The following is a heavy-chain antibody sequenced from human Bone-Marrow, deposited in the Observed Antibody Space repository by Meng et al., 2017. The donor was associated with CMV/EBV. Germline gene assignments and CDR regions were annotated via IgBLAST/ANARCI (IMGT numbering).Heavy chain of an antibody. V-gene: IGHV3-23*03. J-gene: IGHJ4*01. CDR1: GFTFSSYA. CDR2: IYSGGSST. CDR3: AKDTFPLGAVAATLGY. Sequence: GGSLRLSCAASGFTFSSYAMSWVRQAPGKGLEWVSVIYSGGSSTYYADSVKGQFTISRDNSKNTLYLQMNSLRAEDTAVYYCAKDTFPLGAVAATLGYWGHGTLVTVSS. D-gene: IGHD6-19*01.